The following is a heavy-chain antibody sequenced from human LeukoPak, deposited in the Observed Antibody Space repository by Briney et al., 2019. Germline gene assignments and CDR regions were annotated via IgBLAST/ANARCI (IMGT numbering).Heavy chain of an antibody. CDR1: GGSISSGGYS. J-gene: IGHJ6*02. V-gene: IGHV4-30-2*01. D-gene: IGHD2-2*01. CDR2: IYHSGST. CDR3: ARTPGGMDV. Sequence: PSETLSLTCAVSGGSISSGGYSWSWIRQPPGKGLGGIGYIYHSGSTYYNPSLKSRVTISVDRSKTQFSLKLSSVTAADTAVYYCARTPGGMDVWGQGTTVTVSS.